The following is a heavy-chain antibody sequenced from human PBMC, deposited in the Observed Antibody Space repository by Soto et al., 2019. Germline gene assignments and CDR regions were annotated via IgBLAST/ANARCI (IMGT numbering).Heavy chain of an antibody. CDR1: GFTFSYYG. V-gene: IGHV3-33*01. Sequence: GGSLRLSCAASGFTFSYYGMHRVRQAPGKGLEWVAVIWYDGSNKYYADSVKGRFTISRDNSKNTLYLQMNSLRAEDTAVYYCASSHLLSGRSVHDAFDIWGQGTMVTVSS. CDR2: IWYDGSNK. CDR3: ASSHLLSGRSVHDAFDI. J-gene: IGHJ3*02. D-gene: IGHD3-3*01.